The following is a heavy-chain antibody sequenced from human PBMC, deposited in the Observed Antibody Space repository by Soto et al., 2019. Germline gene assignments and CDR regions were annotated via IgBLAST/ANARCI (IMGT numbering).Heavy chain of an antibody. CDR2: ISGSGGST. CDR1: GFTFSSYA. D-gene: IGHD3-22*01. V-gene: IGHV3-23*01. CDR3: AKEATSLVVVITVDYYYYGMDV. J-gene: IGHJ6*02. Sequence: LRLSCAASGFTFSSYAMSWVRQAPGKGLEWVSAISGSGGSTYYADSVKGRFTISRDNSKNTLYLQMNSLRAEDTAVYYCAKEATSLVVVITVDYYYYGMDVWGQGTTVTVSS.